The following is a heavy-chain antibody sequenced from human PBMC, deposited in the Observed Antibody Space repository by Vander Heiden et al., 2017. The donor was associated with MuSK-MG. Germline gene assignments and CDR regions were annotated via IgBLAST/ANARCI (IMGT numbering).Heavy chain of an antibody. CDR1: GFPFGDYA. CDR3: TRRSYDILTGYPTGAFDI. V-gene: IGHV3-49*03. D-gene: IGHD3-9*01. J-gene: IGHJ3*02. CDR2: IRSKAYGGTT. Sequence: EVQLVESGGGLVQPGRSLRLSCTVSGFPFGDYAMSWFRQAPGKGLEWLSFIRSKAYGGTTEYAASVKGRFTISRDDSKSIAYLQMSSLKTEDTAVYYCTRRSYDILTGYPTGAFDIWGQGTMVTVSS.